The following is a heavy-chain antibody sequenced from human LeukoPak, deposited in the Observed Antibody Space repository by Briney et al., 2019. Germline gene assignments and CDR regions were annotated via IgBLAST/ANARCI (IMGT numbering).Heavy chain of an antibody. J-gene: IGHJ4*02. V-gene: IGHV1-2*02. CDR3: ARDDSSSWYWGDFDY. D-gene: IGHD6-13*01. CDR1: GYTFTGYY. CDR2: INPNSGGT. Sequence: ASVKVSCKASGYTFTGYYMHWVRQAPGQGLEWMGWINPNSGGTNYAQKFQGRVTMTRDTSISTAYMELSRLRSDDTAVYYCARDDSSSWYWGDFDYWGQGTLVTVSS.